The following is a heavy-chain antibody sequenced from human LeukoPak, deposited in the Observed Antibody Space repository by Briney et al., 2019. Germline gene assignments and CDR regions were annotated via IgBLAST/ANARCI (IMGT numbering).Heavy chain of an antibody. D-gene: IGHD3-9*01. CDR3: SRGPRYYDILTAYYFDY. V-gene: IGHV4-34*01. Sequence: SENLSLTCAVYGGSFSGYYWSWIRQPPGKGLEWIGEINHSGSTNYNPSLKSRVTISVDTSKNQFSLKLSSVAAADTALDYLSRGPRYYDILTAYYFDYWGQGTPGTVSS. CDR2: INHSGST. J-gene: IGHJ4*02. CDR1: GGSFSGYY.